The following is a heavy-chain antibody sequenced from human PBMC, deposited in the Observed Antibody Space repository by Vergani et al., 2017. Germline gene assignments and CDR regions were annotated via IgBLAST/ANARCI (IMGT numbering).Heavy chain of an antibody. CDR2: ISSSSSYT. CDR3: AREKREGWQQHYYYGMDV. Sequence: QVQLVESGGGLVKPGGSLRLSCAASGFTFSDYYMSWIRQAPGKGLEWVSYISSSSSYTNYADSVKGRFTISRDNAKNSLYLQMNSLRAEDTAVYYCAREKREGWQQHYYYGMDVWGQGTTVTVSS. CDR1: GFTFSDYY. J-gene: IGHJ6*02. V-gene: IGHV3-11*05. D-gene: IGHD2-15*01.